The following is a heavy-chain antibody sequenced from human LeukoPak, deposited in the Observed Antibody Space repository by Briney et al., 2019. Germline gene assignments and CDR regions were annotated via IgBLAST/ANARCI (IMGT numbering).Heavy chain of an antibody. D-gene: IGHD2-15*01. J-gene: IGHJ4*02. CDR2: IIPIFGTA. Sequence: SVKVSCKASGGTFSSYAISWVRQAPGQGLEWMGGIIPIFGTANYAQEFQGRVTITADESTSTAYMELSSLRSEDTAVYYCARALTRGGSLPDWGQGTLVTVSS. CDR1: GGTFSSYA. CDR3: ARALTRGGSLPD. V-gene: IGHV1-69*13.